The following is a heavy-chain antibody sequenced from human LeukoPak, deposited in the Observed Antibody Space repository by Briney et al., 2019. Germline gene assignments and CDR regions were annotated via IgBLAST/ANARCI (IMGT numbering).Heavy chain of an antibody. CDR2: ISGSGGST. CDR1: GFTFSSYA. D-gene: IGHD4-17*01. V-gene: IGHV3-23*01. CDR3: AKEDNYGDYVGPLDY. Sequence: GGSLRLSCAASGFTFSSYAMSWVRQAPGKGLEWVSAISGSGGSTYYADSVKGRFTISRDNSKTTVYLQMNSLRVEDTAMYYCAKEDNYGDYVGPLDYWGQGTLVTVSS. J-gene: IGHJ4*02.